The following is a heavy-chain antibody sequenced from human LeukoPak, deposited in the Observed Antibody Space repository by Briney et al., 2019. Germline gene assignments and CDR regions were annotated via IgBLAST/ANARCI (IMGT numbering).Heavy chain of an antibody. V-gene: IGHV3-11*01. J-gene: IGHJ4*02. CDR2: ISSSGSSI. Sequence: GGSLRLSCAASGFTFSDYYTSWIRQTPREGLEWLAYISSSGSSIDYADSVKGRFTVSRDNGKNSLFLQMNSLRAEDTAIYYCVRVKGGWLGEKTYDYLGQGTLVTVSP. CDR3: VRVKGGWLGEKTYDY. CDR1: GFTFSDYY. D-gene: IGHD5-24*01.